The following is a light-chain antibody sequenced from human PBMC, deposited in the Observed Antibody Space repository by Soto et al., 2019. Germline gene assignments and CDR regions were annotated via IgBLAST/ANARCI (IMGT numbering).Light chain of an antibody. J-gene: IGLJ1*01. Sequence: QCALTQPASVSGSLGQSITISCTGTSSGVGGYNYVSWYQQHPGKAPKIMIYEVSNRPSGISNRFSGSKSGNTASLTISGLQAEDDADYYCSSYTSTNTRLFGTGTKVHVL. CDR3: SSYTSTNTRL. CDR1: SSGVGGYNY. CDR2: EVS. V-gene: IGLV2-14*01.